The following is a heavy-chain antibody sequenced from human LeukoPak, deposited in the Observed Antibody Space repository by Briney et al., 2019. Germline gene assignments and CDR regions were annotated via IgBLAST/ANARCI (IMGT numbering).Heavy chain of an antibody. CDR2: MSPNSGNT. Sequence: ASVKVSCKASGYTFTSYDINWVRQATGQGLEWMGWMSPNSGNTGYAQKFQGRVTMTRNTSISTAYMELSSLRSEDTAVYCCARDGEYCSGGSCWDWFDPWGQGTLVTVPS. CDR3: ARDGEYCSGGSCWDWFDP. CDR1: GYTFTSYD. D-gene: IGHD2-15*01. J-gene: IGHJ5*02. V-gene: IGHV1-8*01.